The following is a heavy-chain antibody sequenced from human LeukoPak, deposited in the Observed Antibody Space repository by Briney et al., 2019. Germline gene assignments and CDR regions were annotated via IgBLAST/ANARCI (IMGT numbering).Heavy chain of an antibody. CDR1: GGTFSSYA. D-gene: IGHD3-10*01. CDR2: IIPIFGTA. V-gene: IGHV1-69*05. Sequence: SVKVSRKASGGTFSSYAISWVRQAPGQGLEWMGGIIPIFGTANYAQKFQGRVTITTDESTSTAYMELSSLRSEDTAVYYCAGDGEATMVRFDIWGQGTMVTVAS. J-gene: IGHJ3*02. CDR3: AGDGEATMVRFDI.